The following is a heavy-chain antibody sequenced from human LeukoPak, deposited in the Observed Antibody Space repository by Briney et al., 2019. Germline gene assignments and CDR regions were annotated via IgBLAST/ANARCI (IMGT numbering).Heavy chain of an antibody. CDR2: FSDNGGST. CDR1: GFTFSSHA. V-gene: IGHV3-64D*06. D-gene: IGHD3-10*01. Sequence: PGGSLRLSCSASGFTFSSHAMHWVRQAPGKGLEYVSTFSDNGGSTYYADSVKGRFIISRDNSKNTLYLQMSSLRAEDTAVYYCVKDARPSGSGSYYYGDYWGQGVLVTVSS. CDR3: VKDARPSGSGSYYYGDY. J-gene: IGHJ4*02.